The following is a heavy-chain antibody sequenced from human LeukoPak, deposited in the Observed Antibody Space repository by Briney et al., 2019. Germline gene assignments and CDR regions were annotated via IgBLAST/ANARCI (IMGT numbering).Heavy chain of an antibody. D-gene: IGHD5-24*01. Sequence: ASVTVSCKASGYTFTGYYMHWVRQAPGQGLEWMGWINPNSGGTNYAQKFQGRVAMTRDTSISTAYMELSRLRSDDTAAYYCARDSPSRDGYIPAGFDPWGQGTLVTVSS. V-gene: IGHV1-2*02. CDR2: INPNSGGT. CDR3: ARDSPSRDGYIPAGFDP. CDR1: GYTFTGYY. J-gene: IGHJ5*02.